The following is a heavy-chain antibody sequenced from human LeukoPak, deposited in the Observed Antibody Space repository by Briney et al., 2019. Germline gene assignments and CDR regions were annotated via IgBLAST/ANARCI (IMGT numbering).Heavy chain of an antibody. CDR2: VSYDGSNK. J-gene: IGHJ4*02. D-gene: IGHD7-27*01. Sequence: GGSLRLSCAASGFTFSSYAMHWVRQAPRKGLEWGAVVSYDGSNKYYADSVTGRFTISRDNSKNTLFLQMNSLRAEDAAVYYCATIGDRRTGELYRIDYWGQGTLVTVSS. CDR1: GFTFSSYA. V-gene: IGHV3-30-3*01. CDR3: ATIGDRRTGELYRIDY.